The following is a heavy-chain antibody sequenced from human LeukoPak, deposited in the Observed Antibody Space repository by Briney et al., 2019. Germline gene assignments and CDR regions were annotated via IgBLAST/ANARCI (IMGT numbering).Heavy chain of an antibody. V-gene: IGHV4-4*07. CDR2: ISSSGST. CDR1: GDSISYFY. Sequence: SETLSLTCSVSGDSISYFYWSWIRQAAGKGLEWIGRISSSGSTDYNASLKSRVTMSVDKSNNQFSLRLTSVTAADTAVYYCARLNTMGAHDYWGQGTLVTVSS. D-gene: IGHD1-26*01. CDR3: ARLNTMGAHDY. J-gene: IGHJ4*02.